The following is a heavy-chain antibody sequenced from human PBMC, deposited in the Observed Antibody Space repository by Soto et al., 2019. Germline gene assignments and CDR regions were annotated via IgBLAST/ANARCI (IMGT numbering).Heavy chain of an antibody. V-gene: IGHV3-7*03. CDR1: GFTFSSYW. CDR2: IKQDGSEK. D-gene: IGHD3-10*01. Sequence: PGGSLRLSCAASGFTFSSYWMSWVRQAPGKGLEWVANIKQDGSEKYYVDSVKGRFTISRDNAKNSLYLQMNSLRAEDTAVYYCARVDGTMARGVRGAFDIWGQGTMVTVSS. J-gene: IGHJ3*02. CDR3: ARVDGTMARGVRGAFDI.